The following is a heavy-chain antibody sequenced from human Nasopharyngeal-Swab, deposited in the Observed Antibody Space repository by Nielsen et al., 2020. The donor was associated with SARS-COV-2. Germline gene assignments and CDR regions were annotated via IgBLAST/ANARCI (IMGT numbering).Heavy chain of an antibody. Sequence: WIRQPPGKGLEWIGYIYYSGSTFYNPSLKSRVAISVDTSKNQFSLNVSSVTAADTAVYYCATRQRPSYSSGWYQQITDYWGQGTLVTVSS. CDR2: IYYSGST. V-gene: IGHV4-31*02. D-gene: IGHD6-19*01. CDR3: ATRQRPSYSSGWYQQITDY. J-gene: IGHJ4*02.